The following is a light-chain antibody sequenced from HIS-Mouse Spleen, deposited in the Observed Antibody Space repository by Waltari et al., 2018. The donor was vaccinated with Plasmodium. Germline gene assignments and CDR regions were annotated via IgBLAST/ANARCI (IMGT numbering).Light chain of an antibody. V-gene: IGKV3-15*01. CDR3: QQYNNWSFT. J-gene: IGKJ3*01. CDR2: GAS. CDR1: QSVSSN. Sequence: EIVMTQSPATLSVSPGESATLSCRASQSVSSNLAWSQQKPGQAPRLLIYGASTRATGIPARFSGSGSGTEFTLTISSLQSEDFAVYYCQQYNNWSFTFGPGTKVDIK.